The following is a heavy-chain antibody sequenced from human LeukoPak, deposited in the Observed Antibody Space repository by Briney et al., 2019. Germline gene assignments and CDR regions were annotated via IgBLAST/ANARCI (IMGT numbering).Heavy chain of an antibody. Sequence: GGSLRLSCAASGFTFSSYSMNWVRQAPGKGLEWVSSISSSSSYIYYADSVKGRFTISRDNAKNSLYLQMNSLRAEDTAVYYCARGRDILTGLLDYWGQGTLVTVSS. V-gene: IGHV3-21*01. D-gene: IGHD3-9*01. CDR3: ARGRDILTGLLDY. J-gene: IGHJ4*02. CDR2: ISSSSSYI. CDR1: GFTFSSYS.